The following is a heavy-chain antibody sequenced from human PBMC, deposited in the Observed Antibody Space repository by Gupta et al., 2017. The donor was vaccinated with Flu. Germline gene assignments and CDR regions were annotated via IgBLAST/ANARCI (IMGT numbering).Heavy chain of an antibody. CDR1: GFTFSSYT. V-gene: IGHV3-23*01. CDR2: ISGSGTST. Sequence: EVQLLESGGDLIQPGGSLRLSCAASGFTFSSYTMNWVRQAPGKGLEWVSAISGSGTSTYYADFVKGRFTISRDNSRDTLYLQMNSLRGEDTAVYFCAQKAGEVEAATNFAYWGQGTLVTVSS. CDR3: AQKAGEVEAATNFAY. D-gene: IGHD2-15*01. J-gene: IGHJ4*02.